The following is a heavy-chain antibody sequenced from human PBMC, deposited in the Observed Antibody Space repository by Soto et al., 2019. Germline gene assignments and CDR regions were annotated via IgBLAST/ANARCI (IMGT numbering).Heavy chain of an antibody. CDR1: GGGITSYY. CDR2: IYFTGTT. Sequence: QVQLHESGPGLVKPSETLSLTCAVSGGGITSYYWNWIRQSPGKGLEWIGYIYFTGTTKYNPSLTSRVSISIDTSTRRSSLNLTSVTAADAAVYYCARRHGDHSTFAFDIWSQGTLVTVSS. D-gene: IGHD4-17*01. J-gene: IGHJ3*02. V-gene: IGHV4-59*01. CDR3: ARRHGDHSTFAFDI.